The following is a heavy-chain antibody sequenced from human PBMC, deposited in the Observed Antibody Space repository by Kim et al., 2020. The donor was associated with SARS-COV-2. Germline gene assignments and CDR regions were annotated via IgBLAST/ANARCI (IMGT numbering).Heavy chain of an antibody. CDR3: AKNSGWAYFDY. CDR1: GLSISNSG. V-gene: IGHV3-23*01. D-gene: IGHD6-19*01. CDR2: LTSTGVAT. Sequence: GGSLRLSCTASGLSISNSGMSWVRQAPGRGLEWVSTLTSTGVATHYSDSVKGRFIISRDTSKLYLQMNSLSAEDTAAYYCAKNSGWAYFDYWGQGALVT. J-gene: IGHJ4*02.